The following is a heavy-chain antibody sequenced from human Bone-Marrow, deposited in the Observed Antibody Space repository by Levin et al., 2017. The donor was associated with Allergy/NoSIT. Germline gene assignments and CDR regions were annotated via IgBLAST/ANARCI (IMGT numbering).Heavy chain of an antibody. Sequence: SVKVSCKASGGTFSSYAISWVRQAPGQGLEWMGRIIPILGIANYAQKFQGRVTITADKSTSTAYMELSSLRSEDTAVYYCAHRPPGAYGMDVWGQGTTVTVSS. V-gene: IGHV1-69*04. D-gene: IGHD7-27*01. CDR1: GGTFSSYA. CDR2: IIPILGIA. CDR3: AHRPPGAYGMDV. J-gene: IGHJ6*02.